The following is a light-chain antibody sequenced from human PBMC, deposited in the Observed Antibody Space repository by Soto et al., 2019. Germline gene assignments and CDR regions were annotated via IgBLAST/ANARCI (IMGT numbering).Light chain of an antibody. CDR1: QSISNY. Sequence: DMEMTQSPSSLSASVGERVTITCRASQSISNYLNWYQHKPGKVPKLLIYAASSLQSGVPTRFSGSGSGTDFTLTINSLQPEDFATYYCQQCYGTPLTFGGGTKIEIK. J-gene: IGKJ4*01. CDR2: AAS. CDR3: QQCYGTPLT. V-gene: IGKV1-39*01.